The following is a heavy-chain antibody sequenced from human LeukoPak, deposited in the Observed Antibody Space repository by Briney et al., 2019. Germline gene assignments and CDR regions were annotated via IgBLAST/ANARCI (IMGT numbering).Heavy chain of an antibody. D-gene: IGHD3-16*01. CDR3: AREVMKHNWFDP. V-gene: IGHV3-23*01. CDR2: ISSSGGSI. CDR1: GFTFSSYG. Sequence: PGGSLRLSCAASGFTFSSYGMSWVRQAPGKGLEWVSGISSSGGSIYYADSVKGRFTISRDNSKNTLYLQMNSLRAEDTAVYYCAREVMKHNWFDPWGQGTLVTVSS. J-gene: IGHJ5*02.